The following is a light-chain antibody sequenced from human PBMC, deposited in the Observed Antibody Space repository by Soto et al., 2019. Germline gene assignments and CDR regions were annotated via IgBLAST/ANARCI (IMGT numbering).Light chain of an antibody. V-gene: IGKV1-5*03. CDR3: QQSNSYPSS. J-gene: IGKJ2*01. CDR1: QSISAW. CDR2: KAS. Sequence: DIQMTPSSSTLSASVGDRVTITCRASQSISAWLAWYQQKPGKAPKLLIYKASSLESGVPSRFSGSGSGTEFTLTISSLQPDDSPTSYCQQSNSYPSSFGQGTKLEIK.